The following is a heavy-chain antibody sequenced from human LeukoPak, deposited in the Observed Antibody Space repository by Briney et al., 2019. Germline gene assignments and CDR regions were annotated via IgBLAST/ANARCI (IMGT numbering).Heavy chain of an antibody. CDR3: ARGFYYDSSGYSNWFDP. Sequence: AGGSLRLSCAASGFIFSNYEISWFRQAPGKGLEWVSYIGSSSTIYYADSVKGRFTISRDNAKNSLYLQMNSLRAEDTAVYYCARGFYYDSSGYSNWFDPWGQGTLVTVSS. CDR1: GFIFSNYE. J-gene: IGHJ5*02. CDR2: IGSSSTI. V-gene: IGHV3-48*03. D-gene: IGHD3-22*01.